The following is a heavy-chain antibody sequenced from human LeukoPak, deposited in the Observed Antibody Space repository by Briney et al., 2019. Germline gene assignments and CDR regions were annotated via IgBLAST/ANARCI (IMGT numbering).Heavy chain of an antibody. CDR1: GGSISSSSYY. D-gene: IGHD5-18*01. CDR2: IYYSGST. J-gene: IGHJ3*02. Sequence: SSETLSLTCTVSGGSISSSSYYWGWVRQPPGKGLEWIGSIYYSGSTYYNPSLKSRVTISVDTSKNQFSLKLSSVTAADTAVYYCARANTIMVKDAFDIWGRGTMVTVSS. V-gene: IGHV4-39*07. CDR3: ARANTIMVKDAFDI.